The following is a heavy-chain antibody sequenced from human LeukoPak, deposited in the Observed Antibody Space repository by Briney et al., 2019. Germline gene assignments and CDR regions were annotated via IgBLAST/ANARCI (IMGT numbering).Heavy chain of an antibody. J-gene: IGHJ4*02. CDR3: ARTLSSGYSKDY. Sequence: TGGSLRLSCAASGFTFSSYEMNWVRQAPGKGLEWVSYISSSGSTIYYADSVKGRFTISRDNAKNSLYLQMNSLRAEDTAVYYCARTLSSGYSKDYWGRGTLVTVSS. D-gene: IGHD3-22*01. V-gene: IGHV3-48*03. CDR2: ISSSGSTI. CDR1: GFTFSSYE.